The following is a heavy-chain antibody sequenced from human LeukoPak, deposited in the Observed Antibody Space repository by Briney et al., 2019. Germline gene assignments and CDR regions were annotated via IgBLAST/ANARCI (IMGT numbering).Heavy chain of an antibody. J-gene: IGHJ3*02. D-gene: IGHD4-11*01. V-gene: IGHV4-59*12. CDR2: IYYSGST. CDR3: ARGRRLQYYQPGYAFDI. CDR1: GGSISSYY. Sequence: PLETLSLTCTVSGGSISSYYWSWIRQPPGKGLEWIGYIYYSGSTNYNPSLKSRVTISVDTSKNQFSLKLSSVTAADTAVYYCARGRRLQYYQPGYAFDIWGQGTMVTVSS.